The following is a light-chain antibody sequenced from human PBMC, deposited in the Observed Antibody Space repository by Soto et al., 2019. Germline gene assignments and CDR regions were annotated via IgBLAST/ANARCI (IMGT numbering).Light chain of an antibody. CDR3: QQYYSYPRT. CDR2: AAS. V-gene: IGKV1-9*01. J-gene: IGKJ1*01. Sequence: DIQLTQSPSFLSASVGDRVTITCRASQGISSYLAWYQQKPGKAPKLLIYAASTLQYGVPSRFSGSGSGTEFTLTISSLQPEDFATYYCQQYYSYPRTFGQGTKVDIK. CDR1: QGISSY.